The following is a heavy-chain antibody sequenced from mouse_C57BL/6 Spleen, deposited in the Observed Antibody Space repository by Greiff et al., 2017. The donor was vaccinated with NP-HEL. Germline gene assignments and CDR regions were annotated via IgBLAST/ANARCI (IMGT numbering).Heavy chain of an antibody. CDR2: INPNNGGT. D-gene: IGHD2-4*01. CDR1: GYTFTDYY. Sequence: VQLQQSGPELVKPGASVKISCKASGYTFTDYYMNWVKQSHGKSLEWIGDINPNNGGTSYNQKFKGKATLTVDKSSSTAYMGLRSLTSEDSAVYYCARPYYDYDRFAYWGQGTLVTVSA. CDR3: ARPYYDYDRFAY. J-gene: IGHJ3*01. V-gene: IGHV1-26*01.